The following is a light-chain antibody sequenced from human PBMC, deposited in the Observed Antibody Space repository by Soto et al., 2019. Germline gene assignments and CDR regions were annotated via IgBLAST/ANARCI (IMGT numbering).Light chain of an antibody. CDR3: QADDSSPREV. J-gene: IGLJ2*01. CDR2: GNS. Sequence: QSVLTQPPSVSGAPGQRVTISCTGSSSNIGAGYDVHWYQQLPGTAPKLLIYGNSNRPSGVPDRFSGSKSGTSASLAITGLQAEDEADYYCQADDSSPREVFGGGTKLTVL. V-gene: IGLV1-40*01. CDR1: SSNIGAGYD.